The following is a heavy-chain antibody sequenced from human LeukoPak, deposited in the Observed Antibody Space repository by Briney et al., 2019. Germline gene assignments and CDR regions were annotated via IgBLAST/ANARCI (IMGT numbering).Heavy chain of an antibody. CDR2: INAGNGNT. CDR1: GYAFTSYA. D-gene: IGHD3-10*01. CDR3: ARDQSIIGELYNWFDP. Sequence: GASVKVSCKASGYAFTSYAMHWVRQAPGQRLEWMGWINAGNGNTKYSQKFQGRVTITRDTSASTAYMELSSLRSEDTAVYYCARDQSIIGELYNWFDPWGQGTLVTVSS. V-gene: IGHV1-3*01. J-gene: IGHJ5*02.